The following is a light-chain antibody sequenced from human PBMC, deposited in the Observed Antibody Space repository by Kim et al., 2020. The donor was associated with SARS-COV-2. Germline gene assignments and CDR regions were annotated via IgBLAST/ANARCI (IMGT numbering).Light chain of an antibody. CDR3: QQRSNWLMYT. J-gene: IGKJ2*01. V-gene: IGKV3-11*01. CDR1: QSVSSY. CDR2: DAS. Sequence: EIVLTQSPATLSLSPGERATLSCRASQSVSSYLAWYQQKPGQALRLLIYDASNRATGIPARFSGSGSGTDFTLTISSLEPEDFAVYYCQQRSNWLMYTFGQGTKLEI.